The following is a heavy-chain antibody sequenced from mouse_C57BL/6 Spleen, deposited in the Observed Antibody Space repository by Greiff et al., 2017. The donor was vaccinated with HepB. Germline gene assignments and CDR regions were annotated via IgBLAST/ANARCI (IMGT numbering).Heavy chain of an antibody. CDR2: IHPNSGST. CDR3: AREGGYYEFDY. Sequence: QVQLQQPGAELVKPGASVKLSCKASGYTFTSYWMHWVKQRPGQGLEWIGMIHPNSGSTNYNEKFKSKATLTVDKSSSTAYMQLSSLTSEDSAVYYCAREGGYYEFDYWGQGTTLTVSS. D-gene: IGHD2-3*01. V-gene: IGHV1-64*01. CDR1: GYTFTSYW. J-gene: IGHJ2*01.